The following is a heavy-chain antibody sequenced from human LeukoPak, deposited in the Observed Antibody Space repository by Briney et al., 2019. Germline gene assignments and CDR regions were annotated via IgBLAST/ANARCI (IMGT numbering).Heavy chain of an antibody. D-gene: IGHD2-2*01. CDR1: GYSFTSYW. CDR3: ARHVVPAANYYYYGMDV. V-gene: IGHV5-51*01. Sequence: GESLKISCKGSGYSFTSYWIGWVRQMPGKGLEWMGIIYPGDSDTRYSPSFQGRVTISADKSISTAYLQWSSLKASDTAMYYCARHVVPAANYYYYGMDVWGQGTTVTVSS. CDR2: IYPGDSDT. J-gene: IGHJ6*02.